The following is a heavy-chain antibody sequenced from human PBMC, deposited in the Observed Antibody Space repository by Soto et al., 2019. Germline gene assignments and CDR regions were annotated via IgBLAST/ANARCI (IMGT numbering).Heavy chain of an antibody. CDR1: GFTFSSYA. D-gene: IGHD1-26*01. Sequence: GGSLRLSCAASGFTFSSYAMHWVRQAPGKGLEYVSAISSNGGSTYYANSVKGRFTISRDNSKNTLYLQMGSLRAEDMAVYYCAREGTGELPKEHGAFDIWGQGTMVTVS. CDR3: AREGTGELPKEHGAFDI. V-gene: IGHV3-64*01. CDR2: ISSNGGST. J-gene: IGHJ3*02.